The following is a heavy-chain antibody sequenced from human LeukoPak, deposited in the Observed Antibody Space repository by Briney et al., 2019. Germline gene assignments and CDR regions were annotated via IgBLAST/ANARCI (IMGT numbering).Heavy chain of an antibody. V-gene: IGHV3-21*01. Sequence: GGSRRLSCAASGFTFSSYTINWVRQAPGKGLEWVSSISSSSSYTYYADSVKGRFSISRDNARNSLYLQMNSLRAEDTAVYYCARDDISTDYYFDHWGQGTLVTVSS. CDR2: ISSSSSYT. CDR3: ARDDISTDYYFDH. CDR1: GFTFSSYT. D-gene: IGHD3-9*01. J-gene: IGHJ4*02.